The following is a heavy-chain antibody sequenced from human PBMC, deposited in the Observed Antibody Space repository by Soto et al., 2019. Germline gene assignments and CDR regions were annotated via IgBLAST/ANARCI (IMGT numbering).Heavy chain of an antibody. CDR1: GASMIRGDFY. CDR3: ARDNRNGDYYGMDV. D-gene: IGHD2-8*01. CDR2: TLYSGMA. Sequence: TSETLSLTCTVSGASMIRGDFYWSWIRQSPGKGLEWIGFTLYSGMAFYSPSLEDRVTISVDRSKNQFALKLASVTAADTAVYYCARDNRNGDYYGMDVWGKGTPVTVSS. V-gene: IGHV4-30-4*01. J-gene: IGHJ6*04.